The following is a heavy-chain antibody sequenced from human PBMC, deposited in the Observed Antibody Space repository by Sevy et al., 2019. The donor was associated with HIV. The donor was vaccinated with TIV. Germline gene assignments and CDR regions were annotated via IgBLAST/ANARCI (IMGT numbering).Heavy chain of an antibody. J-gene: IGHJ4*02. CDR2: INTNTGNP. V-gene: IGHV7-4-1*02. D-gene: IGHD1-26*01. CDR1: GYTFTSYA. CDR3: ARPRWELASGYYFDY. Sequence: ASVKVSCKASGYTFTSYAMNWVRQAPGQGLEWMGWINTNTGNPTYAQGFTGRFVFSLDTSVGTAYLQISSLKAEDTAGYYCARPRWELASGYYFDYWGQGTLVTVSS.